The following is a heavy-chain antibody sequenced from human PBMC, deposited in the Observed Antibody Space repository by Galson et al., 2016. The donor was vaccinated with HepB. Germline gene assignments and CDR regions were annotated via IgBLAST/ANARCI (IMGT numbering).Heavy chain of an antibody. V-gene: IGHV4-4*02. Sequence: SWVRQPPGKGLEWIGETYHSGSTYLNPSLNSRVAISIDRSKNHFSLSLNSVTAADTAVYYCARHIIVTGTRGFDFWGQGILVTVSS. CDR2: TYHSGST. D-gene: IGHD1-7*01. CDR3: ARHIIVTGTRGFDF. J-gene: IGHJ4*02.